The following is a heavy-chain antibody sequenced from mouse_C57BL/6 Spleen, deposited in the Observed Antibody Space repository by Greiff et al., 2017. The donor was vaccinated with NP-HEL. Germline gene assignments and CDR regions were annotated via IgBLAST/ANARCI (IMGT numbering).Heavy chain of an antibody. CDR1: GYTFTSYW. J-gene: IGHJ2*01. Sequence: QVQLQQPGAELVMPGASVKLSCKASGYTFTSYWMHWVKQRPGQGLEWIGEIDPSDSYTNYNQKFKGKSTLTVDKSSSTAYMQLSSLTSEDSAVYYCATSQVDGYYPYYFDYWGQGTTLTVSS. CDR3: ATSQVDGYYPYYFDY. V-gene: IGHV1-69*01. CDR2: IDPSDSYT. D-gene: IGHD2-3*01.